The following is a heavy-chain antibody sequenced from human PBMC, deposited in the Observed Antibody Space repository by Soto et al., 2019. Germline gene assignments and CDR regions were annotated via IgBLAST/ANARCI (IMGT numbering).Heavy chain of an antibody. Sequence: GASVKVSCKASGGTFSSYAISWVRQAPGQGLEWMGGIIPIFGTANYAQKFQGRVTITADESTSTAYMELSSLRSEDTAVYYCVRADYYGSGSYYRRDYYGMDVWGQGTTVTVSS. J-gene: IGHJ6*02. D-gene: IGHD3-10*01. CDR2: IIPIFGTA. CDR1: GGTFSSYA. CDR3: VRADYYGSGSYYRRDYYGMDV. V-gene: IGHV1-69*13.